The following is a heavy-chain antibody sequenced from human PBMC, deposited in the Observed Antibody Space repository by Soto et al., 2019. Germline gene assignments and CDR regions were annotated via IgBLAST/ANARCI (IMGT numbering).Heavy chain of an antibody. Sequence: ASVKVARKASGNTIPRYDINWVRQATGHGLEWMGWINPNSGNIGYAQKFQGRVTMTRETDIRKADMEVIRLKSDETAVYYCARGRAWGRSCLLDFWGQGTLVPVSS. D-gene: IGHD3-16*01. CDR3: ARGRAWGRSCLLDF. V-gene: IGHV1-8*01. CDR2: INPNSGNI. CDR1: GNTIPRYD. J-gene: IGHJ4*02.